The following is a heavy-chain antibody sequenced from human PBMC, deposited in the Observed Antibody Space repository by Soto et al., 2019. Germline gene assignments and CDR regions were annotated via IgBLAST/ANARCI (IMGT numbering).Heavy chain of an antibody. V-gene: IGHV1-24*01. CDR1: GYTLTELS. D-gene: IGHD3-10*01. CDR3: ATGLYGLGRYHSQFSCRHY. J-gene: IGHJ4*02. CDR2: FDPEDGET. Sequence: ASVKVSCKVSGYTLTELSMHWVRQAPGKGLEWMGGFDPEDGETIYAQKFQGRVTMTEDTSTDTAYMELSSLRSEDTAVYYCATGLYGLGRYHSQFSCRHYSDQGPLVT.